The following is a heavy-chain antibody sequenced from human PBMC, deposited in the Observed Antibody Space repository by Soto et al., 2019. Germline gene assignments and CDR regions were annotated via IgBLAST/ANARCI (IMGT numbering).Heavy chain of an antibody. J-gene: IGHJ4*02. Sequence: EVQLVESGGGLIQPGGSLRLSCAASGFTVSSRYMSWVRQAPGKGLEWVSVIYTDGRTFYADSVKGRFTISRDNSKNTLHLQMDSLRAEDTAVYYCARGVTVGVTGPDYWGQGKLVTVSS. D-gene: IGHD1-20*01. CDR3: ARGVTVGVTGPDY. V-gene: IGHV3-53*01. CDR1: GFTVSSRY. CDR2: IYTDGRT.